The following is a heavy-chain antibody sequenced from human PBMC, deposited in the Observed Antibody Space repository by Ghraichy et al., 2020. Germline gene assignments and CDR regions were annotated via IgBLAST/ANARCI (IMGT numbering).Heavy chain of an antibody. J-gene: IGHJ6*03. D-gene: IGHD3-3*01. CDR2: ISGSGGST. CDR3: AKIGYDFWSGYYYYMDV. CDR1: GFTFSSYA. V-gene: IGHV3-23*01. Sequence: GESLNISCAASGFTFSSYAMSWVRQAPGKGLEWVSAISGSGGSTYYADSVKGRFTISRDNSKNTLYLQMNSLRAEDTAVYYCAKIGYDFWSGYYYYMDVWGKGTTVTVSS.